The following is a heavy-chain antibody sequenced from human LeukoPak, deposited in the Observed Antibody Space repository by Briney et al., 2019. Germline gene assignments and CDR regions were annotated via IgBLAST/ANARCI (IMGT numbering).Heavy chain of an antibody. V-gene: IGHV1-69*05. J-gene: IGHJ6*03. CDR1: GGTFSSYA. CDR2: IIPIFGTA. D-gene: IGHD4-11*01. Sequence: ASVKVSCKASGGTFSSYAISWVRQAPGQGLEWMGGIIPIFGTANYAQKFQGRVTITTDESTSTAYMELSSLRSEDTAVYYCARLYSEHSVINYYYYYYMDVWGKGTTVTVSS. CDR3: ARLYSEHSVINYYYYYYMDV.